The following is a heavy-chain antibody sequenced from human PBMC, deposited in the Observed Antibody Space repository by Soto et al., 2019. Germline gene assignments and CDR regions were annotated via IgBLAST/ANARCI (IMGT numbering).Heavy chain of an antibody. J-gene: IGHJ4*02. CDR3: ARYRLGATGDY. D-gene: IGHD1-26*01. CDR2: ISAYNANT. Sequence: QVQLVQSGAEVKKPGASVKVSCKASGYTFTSYGISWVRQAPGQGLEWMGWISAYNANTNYAQKLQGRVTMTTDTSTSTSDMELRSLRSDDTAVYFCARYRLGATGDYWCQGTLVTVSS. V-gene: IGHV1-18*01. CDR1: GYTFTSYG.